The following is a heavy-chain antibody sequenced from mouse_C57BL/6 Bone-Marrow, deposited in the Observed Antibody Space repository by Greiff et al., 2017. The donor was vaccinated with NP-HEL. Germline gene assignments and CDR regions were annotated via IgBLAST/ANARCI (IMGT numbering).Heavy chain of an antibody. D-gene: IGHD1-1*01. CDR2: ISYDGSN. CDR3: AREDPYYGSFYHFDY. V-gene: IGHV3-6*01. CDR1: GYSITSGYY. J-gene: IGHJ2*01. Sequence: EVQLQESGPGLVKPSQSLSLTCSVTGYSITSGYYWNWIRQFPGNKLEWMGYISYDGSNNYNPSLKNRISITRDTSKNQFFLKLNSVTTEDTATYYCAREDPYYGSFYHFDYWGQGTTLTVSS.